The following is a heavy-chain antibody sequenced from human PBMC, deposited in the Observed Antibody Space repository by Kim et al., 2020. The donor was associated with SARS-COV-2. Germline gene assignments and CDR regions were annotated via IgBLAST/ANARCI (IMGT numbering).Heavy chain of an antibody. CDR1: GGSISSSSYY. J-gene: IGHJ4*02. Sequence: SETLSLTCTVSGGSISSSSYYWGWIRQPPGKGLEWIGSIYYSGSTYYNPSLQSRVTISVDTSKNQFSLKLSSVTAADTAVYYCARAPATGAHCGGDCYSGGDFDYWGQGTLVTVSS. V-gene: IGHV4-39*07. D-gene: IGHD2-21*02. CDR2: IYYSGST. CDR3: ARAPATGAHCGGDCYSGGDFDY.